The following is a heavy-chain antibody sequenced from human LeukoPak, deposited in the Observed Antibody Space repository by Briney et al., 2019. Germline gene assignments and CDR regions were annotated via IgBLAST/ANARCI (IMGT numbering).Heavy chain of an antibody. D-gene: IGHD3-3*01. CDR1: GYTFTVYY. Sequence: ASVKVSCKASGYTFTVYYIHWVRQASGQGLEWVGWINPNSGGTNYAQKFQGRVTMTSDASISTAYMELSRLRSDDTAVYYCARDRDFWSGTSPFRVWGQGTMVAVSS. J-gene: IGHJ3*01. V-gene: IGHV1-2*02. CDR3: ARDRDFWSGTSPFRV. CDR2: INPNSGGT.